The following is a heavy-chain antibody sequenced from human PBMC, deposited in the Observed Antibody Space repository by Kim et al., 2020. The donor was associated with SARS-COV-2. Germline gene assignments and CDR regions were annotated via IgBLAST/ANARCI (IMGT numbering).Heavy chain of an antibody. CDR1: GGSISSYY. CDR2: IYYSGST. CDR3: ARGIAAAGNYYFDY. J-gene: IGHJ4*02. D-gene: IGHD6-13*01. Sequence: SETLSLTCTVSGGSISSYYWSWIRQPPGKGLEWIGYIYYSGSTNYNPSLKSRVTISVDTSKNQFSLKLSSVTAADTAVYYCARGIAAAGNYYFDYWGQGTLVTVSS. V-gene: IGHV4-59*01.